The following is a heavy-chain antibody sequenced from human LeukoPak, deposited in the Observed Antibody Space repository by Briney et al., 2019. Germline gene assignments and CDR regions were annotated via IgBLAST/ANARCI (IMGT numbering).Heavy chain of an antibody. Sequence: PSQTLSLTCTVSGGSISSGDYYWSWIRQPPGKGLEWIGEINHSGSTNYNPSLKSRVTISVDTSKNQFSLKLSSVTAADTAVYYCARGCIVGATRWFDPWGQGTLVTVSS. CDR1: GGSISSGDYY. D-gene: IGHD1-26*01. V-gene: IGHV4-30-4*08. CDR2: INHSGST. CDR3: ARGCIVGATRWFDP. J-gene: IGHJ5*02.